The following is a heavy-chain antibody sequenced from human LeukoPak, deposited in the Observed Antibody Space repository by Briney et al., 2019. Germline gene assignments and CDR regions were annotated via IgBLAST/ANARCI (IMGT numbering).Heavy chain of an antibody. Sequence: ASVKVSCKASGGTFSSYAISWVRQAPGQGLEWMGRIIPILGIANYAQKFQGRVTITADKSTSTAYMELSSLRSEDTAVYYCATSLNSSGWYFDYWGQGTLVTVSS. V-gene: IGHV1-69*04. CDR3: ATSLNSSGWYFDY. J-gene: IGHJ4*02. CDR2: IIPILGIA. D-gene: IGHD6-19*01. CDR1: GGTFSSYA.